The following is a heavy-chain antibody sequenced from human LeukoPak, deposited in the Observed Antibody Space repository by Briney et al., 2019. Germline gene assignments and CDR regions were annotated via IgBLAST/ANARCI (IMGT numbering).Heavy chain of an antibody. CDR2: MSGSGGST. Sequence: GGSLRLSCAASGFTFSSYAMSWVRQAPGKGLEWVSAMSGSGGSTYYADSVKGRFTISRDKSNNTLYLQMNSLRDEDTAVYYCAREGGLTEGGFDYWGQGTLVTVS. J-gene: IGHJ4*02. CDR3: AREGGLTEGGFDY. CDR1: GFTFSSYA. D-gene: IGHD1-14*01. V-gene: IGHV3-23*01.